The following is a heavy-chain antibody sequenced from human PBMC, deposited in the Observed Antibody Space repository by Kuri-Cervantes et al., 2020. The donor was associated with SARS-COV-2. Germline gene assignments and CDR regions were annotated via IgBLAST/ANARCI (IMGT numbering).Heavy chain of an antibody. CDR1: GGSISSDY. Sequence: SETLSLTCAVYGGSISSDYWSWIRQPPGKGLEWIGDIYYNGSTNFNPSLKSRVTISLDTSKSQFSLKLTSVTAADTAVYFCAKDRGGTSHYSYYYDMDVWGQGTTVTVSS. V-gene: IGHV4-59*01. J-gene: IGHJ6*02. CDR2: IYYNGST. D-gene: IGHD3-10*01. CDR3: AKDRGGTSHYSYYYDMDV.